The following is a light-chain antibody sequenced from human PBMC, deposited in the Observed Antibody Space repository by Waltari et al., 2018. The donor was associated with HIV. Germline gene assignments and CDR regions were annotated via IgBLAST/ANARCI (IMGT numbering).Light chain of an antibody. Sequence: QSALTQPASVSGSPGQSITISCTGTRPAIGGFYFFSWYQQHPGKAPKLIISDVNARPSGISDRFSGSKSGNTASLTISGLQPEDEAYYHCSSYASSSALLFGGGTKLTVV. CDR2: DVN. CDR3: SSYASSSALL. CDR1: RPAIGGFYF. V-gene: IGLV2-14*03. J-gene: IGLJ3*02.